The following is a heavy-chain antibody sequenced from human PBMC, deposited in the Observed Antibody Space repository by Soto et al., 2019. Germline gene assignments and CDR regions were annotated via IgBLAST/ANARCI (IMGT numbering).Heavy chain of an antibody. J-gene: IGHJ4*02. V-gene: IGHV3-30*03. Sequence: QVQLVESGGGVVQPGRSLRLSCAASGFTFSSYGMHWVRQAPGKGLEWVAAITYDGTNKYYADSVKGRFTISRDNSKNTLYLQMNSLRPEDTAVYYCASDGDGYKTGRYFDYWGQGTLLTVSS. CDR3: ASDGDGYKTGRYFDY. CDR1: GFTFSSYG. D-gene: IGHD3-9*01. CDR2: ITYDGTNK.